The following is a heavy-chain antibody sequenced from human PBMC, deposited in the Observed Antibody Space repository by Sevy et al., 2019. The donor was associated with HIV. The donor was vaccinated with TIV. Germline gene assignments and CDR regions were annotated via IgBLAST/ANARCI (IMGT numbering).Heavy chain of an antibody. J-gene: IGHJ4*02. CDR1: GFTFSKYS. Sequence: GGSLRLSCAASGFTFSKYSMSWVRQAPGKGLEWVSTFSFGCGRINYADSVKRRFTISRDDSKNTLYLQMNSLRAEDTAVYYCAREGCTKPHDYWGQGTLVTVSS. CDR3: AREGCTKPHDY. CDR2: FSFGCGRI. V-gene: IGHV3-23*01. D-gene: IGHD2-8*01.